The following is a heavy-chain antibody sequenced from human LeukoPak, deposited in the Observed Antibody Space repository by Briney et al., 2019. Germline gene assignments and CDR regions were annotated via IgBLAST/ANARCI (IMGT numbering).Heavy chain of an antibody. Sequence: GGSLTLSCAASGFTFTSYSMNWVRQAPGQGLEWVSSISSSSSYIYYADSVKGRFTISRDNAKNSLYLQMNSLRAEDTAVYYCARSGIVGSKLEFDNWGHGTLVTVSS. V-gene: IGHV3-21*01. J-gene: IGHJ4*03. CDR2: ISSSSSYI. CDR1: GFTFTSYS. D-gene: IGHD1-26*01. CDR3: ARSGIVGSKLEFDN.